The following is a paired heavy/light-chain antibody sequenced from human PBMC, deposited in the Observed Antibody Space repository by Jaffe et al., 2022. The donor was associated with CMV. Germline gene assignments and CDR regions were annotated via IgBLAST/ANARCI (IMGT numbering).Heavy chain of an antibody. CDR3: VKDWGGDSVFDY. Sequence: EVQLVESGGGLVQPGGSLRLSCSASGFTFSSYAMHWVRQAPGKGLEYVSAISSNGGSTYYADSVKGRFTISRDNSKNTLYLQMSSLRAEDTAVYYCVKDWGGDSVFDYWGQGTLVTVSS. D-gene: IGHD2-21*02. V-gene: IGHV3-64D*06. CDR1: GFTFSSYA. CDR2: ISSNGGST. J-gene: IGHJ4*02.
Light chain of an antibody. J-gene: IGKJ3*01. CDR1: QSISSY. V-gene: IGKV1-39*01. CDR3: QQSYSTPKGT. CDR2: AAS. Sequence: DIQMTQSPSSLSASVGDRVTITCRASQSISSYLNWYQQKPGKAPKLLIYAASSLQSGVPSRFSGSGSGTDFTLTISSLQPEDFATYYCQQSYSTPKGTFGPGTKVDIK.